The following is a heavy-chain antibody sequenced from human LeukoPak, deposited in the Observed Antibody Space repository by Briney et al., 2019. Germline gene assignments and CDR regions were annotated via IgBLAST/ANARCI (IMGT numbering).Heavy chain of an antibody. J-gene: IGHJ6*02. D-gene: IGHD3-22*01. V-gene: IGHV4-59*12. Sequence: PSETLSLTCTVSGGSMSPYHWGWIRQPPGKGLEWTGYIYYSGSTNYNPSLKSRVTISVDTSKNQFSLKLSSVTAADTAVYYCARGNYYDSSGYPILYYYYYYGMDVWGQGTTVTVSS. CDR2: IYYSGST. CDR1: GGSMSPYH. CDR3: ARGNYYDSSGYPILYYYYYYGMDV.